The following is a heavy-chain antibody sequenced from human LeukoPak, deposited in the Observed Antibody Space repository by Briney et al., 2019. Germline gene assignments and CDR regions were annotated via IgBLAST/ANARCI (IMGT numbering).Heavy chain of an antibody. J-gene: IGHJ6*02. CDR2: ISTSSSSYI. CDR1: GFTFSSYN. D-gene: IGHD3-22*01. Sequence: GGSLRLSCAASGFTFSSYNMNWVRQAPGKGLEWVSSISTSSSSYIYYADSVKGRFTISRDSAKNSLYLQMNSLRAEDTAVYYCARDDKSYDSSGYVYYYYGMDVWGQGTTVTVSS. V-gene: IGHV3-21*01. CDR3: ARDDKSYDSSGYVYYYYGMDV.